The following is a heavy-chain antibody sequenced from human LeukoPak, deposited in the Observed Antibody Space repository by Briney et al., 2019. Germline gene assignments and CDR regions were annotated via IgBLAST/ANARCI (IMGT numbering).Heavy chain of an antibody. CDR1: GGSISSGSYY. D-gene: IGHD6-13*01. J-gene: IGHJ6*03. V-gene: IGHV4-61*02. Sequence: SQTLSLTCTVSGGSISSGSYYWSWIRQPAGKGLEWIGRIYTSGSTNYNPSLKSRVTISADTSKNQFSLKLSSVTAADTAVYYCARDFPQQLASHYYYYYMDVWGKGTTVTVSS. CDR2: IYTSGST. CDR3: ARDFPQQLASHYYYYYMDV.